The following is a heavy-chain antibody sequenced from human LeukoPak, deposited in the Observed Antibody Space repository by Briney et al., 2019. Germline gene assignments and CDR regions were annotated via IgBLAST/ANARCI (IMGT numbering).Heavy chain of an antibody. D-gene: IGHD1-26*01. CDR3: ARERPTPGHRRWSYAFDY. CDR1: GYTFTSYG. CDR2: ISAYNGNI. Sequence: ASVKVTCKTSGYTFTSYGVSGVRQAPGQGLEWMGWISAYNGNINYAQKLQGRVTMTTDTSTSTAYMELRSLRSDDTAVYYCARERPTPGHRRWSYAFDYWGQGTLVTVSS. J-gene: IGHJ4*02. V-gene: IGHV1-18*01.